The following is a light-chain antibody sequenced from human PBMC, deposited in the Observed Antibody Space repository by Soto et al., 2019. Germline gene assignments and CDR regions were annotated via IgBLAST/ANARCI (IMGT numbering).Light chain of an antibody. CDR1: QSISNY. Sequence: DIQMTQSPSSLSASVGDRVTITCRASQSISNYLNWYQQKPGKAPKLLIYAASSLQSGVPSRFSGSGSGTDFTFTISSLQPEDFATYSCQHSYTTLFTFGPGTNVDIK. CDR3: QHSYTTLFT. J-gene: IGKJ3*01. V-gene: IGKV1-39*01. CDR2: AAS.